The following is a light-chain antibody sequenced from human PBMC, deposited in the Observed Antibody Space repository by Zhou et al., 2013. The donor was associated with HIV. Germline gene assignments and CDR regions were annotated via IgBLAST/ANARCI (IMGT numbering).Light chain of an antibody. Sequence: IQLTQSPSSLSASAGDRVTITCRASQDISNFLAWYQQRPGTAPKLLIYSASTLQSGVPSRFRASGSGTLFTLTINNLQPEDFATYSCQQLNSYPLTFGGGTKVEIK. CDR3: QQLNSYPLT. CDR1: QDISNF. CDR2: SAS. V-gene: IGKV1-9*01. J-gene: IGKJ4*01.